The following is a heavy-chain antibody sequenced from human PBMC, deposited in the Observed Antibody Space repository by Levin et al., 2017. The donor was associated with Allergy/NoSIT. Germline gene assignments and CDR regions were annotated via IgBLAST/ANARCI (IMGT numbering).Heavy chain of an antibody. J-gene: IGHJ6*02. CDR3: TRDRNYGGNPYGMDV. Sequence: SETPSLTCTVSGSSMNNYYWTWIRQPPGKGLEWLGYISYSGSTNHNPSLKSRVTISVDTSKNQFSLSLTSVTAADTAVYYCTRDRNYGGNPYGMDVWGQGTTVTVSS. CDR2: ISYSGST. V-gene: IGHV4-59*01. D-gene: IGHD4-23*01. CDR1: GSSMNNYY.